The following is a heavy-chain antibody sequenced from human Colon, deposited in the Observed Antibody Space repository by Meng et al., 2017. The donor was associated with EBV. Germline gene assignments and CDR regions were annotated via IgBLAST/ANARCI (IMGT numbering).Heavy chain of an antibody. D-gene: IGHD1-1*01. V-gene: IGHV3-74*01. CDR3: VRDDDTLKWTGPHFDY. CDR2: ISGDGTIT. Sequence: EVQLVQSAGGSVQPVGSLRLSCAVSGFTFTKYWIQWVRHFPGKVLVWVSRISGDGTITTYADSVKGRFTIFRDNGKNTLYLQMNSLRVQDTGVYYCVRDDDTLKWTGPHFDYWGRGALVTVSS. J-gene: IGHJ4*02. CDR1: GFTFTKYW.